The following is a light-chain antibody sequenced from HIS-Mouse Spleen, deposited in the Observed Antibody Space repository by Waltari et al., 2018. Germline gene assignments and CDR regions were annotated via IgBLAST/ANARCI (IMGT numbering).Light chain of an antibody. CDR1: QSVSSSN. J-gene: IGKJ2*01. CDR3: QQHGSSYN. Sequence: IVLTLTPRTLSLSPGERATLSCRASQSVSSSNFAWYQQKPGQAPRLLIYGASSSATSIPDRFSGTGSETDFTRTVSSLGPEDVAVYDCQQHGSSYNFGEGTKLEIK. V-gene: IGKV3-20*01. CDR2: GAS.